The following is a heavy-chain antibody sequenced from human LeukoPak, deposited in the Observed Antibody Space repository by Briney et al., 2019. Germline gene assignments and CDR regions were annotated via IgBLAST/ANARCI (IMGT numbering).Heavy chain of an antibody. CDR3: AKDQSTGYGDYSSVV. CDR1: GFTFSSYC. V-gene: IGHV3-23*01. Sequence: GGSLRLSCAASGFTFSSYCMSWVRQAPGKGLEWVSGISSSGGSTYYADSVKGRFTISRDNSKNTLYLQMNSLRAEDTAVYYVAKDQSTGYGDYSSVVWSQRTLVTVS. CDR2: ISSSGGST. D-gene: IGHD4-17*01. J-gene: IGHJ4*02.